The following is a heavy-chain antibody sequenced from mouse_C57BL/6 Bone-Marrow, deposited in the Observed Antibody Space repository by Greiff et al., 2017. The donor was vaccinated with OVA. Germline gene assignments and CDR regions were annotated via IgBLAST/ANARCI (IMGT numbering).Heavy chain of an antibody. CDR2: IDPETGGT. D-gene: IGHD2-1*01. CDR3: TRFYYGNPRDYAMDY. V-gene: IGHV1-15*01. Sequence: QVQLKESGAELVRPGASVTLSCKASGYTFTDYEMHWVKQTPVHGLEWIGAIDPETGGTAYNQKFKGKAILTADKSSSTAYMELRSLTSEDSAVYYCTRFYYGNPRDYAMDYWGQGTSVTVSS. CDR1: GYTFTDYE. J-gene: IGHJ4*01.